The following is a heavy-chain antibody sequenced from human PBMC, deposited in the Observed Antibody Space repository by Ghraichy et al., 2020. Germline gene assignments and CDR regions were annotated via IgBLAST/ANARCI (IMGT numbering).Heavy chain of an antibody. D-gene: IGHD1-26*01. CDR3: ATAGYSGNPRES. Sequence: SETLTLTCTVSGASVRSGSYLWTWIRQAPGRGLEWIGYFYYSSLITNYKSSLKSRVTISVDTSKNQVSLNLTSVTAADTAVYYFATAGYSGNPRESWGPGTLVTVSS. CDR1: GASVRSGSYL. V-gene: IGHV4-61*01. CDR2: FYYSSLIT. J-gene: IGHJ4*02.